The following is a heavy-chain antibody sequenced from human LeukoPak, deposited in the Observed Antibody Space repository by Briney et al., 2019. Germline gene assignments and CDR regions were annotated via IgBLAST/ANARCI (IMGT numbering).Heavy chain of an antibody. CDR2: IRSKAYGGTT. V-gene: IGHV3-49*04. D-gene: IGHD3-22*01. CDR1: GFTFGDYA. J-gene: IGHJ4*02. Sequence: GGSLRLSCTASGFTFGDYAMSWVRQAPGKGLEWVGFIRSKAYGGTTEYAASVKGRFTISRDDSKSIAYLQMNSLKTEDTAVYYCTRGQYDSSGYYNGLCFDYWGQGTLVTVSS. CDR3: TRGQYDSSGYYNGLCFDY.